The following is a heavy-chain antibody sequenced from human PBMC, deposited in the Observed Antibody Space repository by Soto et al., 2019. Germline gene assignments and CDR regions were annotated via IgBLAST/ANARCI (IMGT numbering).Heavy chain of an antibody. V-gene: IGHV4-39*02. CDR1: GGSISYNSYY. Sequence: SETLSLTCSVSGGSISYNSYYWGWIRQPPGKGLEWVGGIFYTGTTYYSPSLKDRVTISVDTSKNSFSLNLTSVTAADTAVYFCARLVVVAPVDNACGRGTLGTFSS. CDR2: IFYTGTT. CDR3: ARLVVVAPVDNA. J-gene: IGHJ5*02. D-gene: IGHD2-15*01.